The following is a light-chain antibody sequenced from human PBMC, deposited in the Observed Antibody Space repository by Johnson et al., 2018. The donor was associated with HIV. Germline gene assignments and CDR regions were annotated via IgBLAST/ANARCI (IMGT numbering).Light chain of an antibody. CDR3: GTWDSSLSAGV. CDR2: DNN. CDR1: SSNIGNNY. J-gene: IGLJ1*01. V-gene: IGLV1-51*01. Sequence: QSVLTQPPSVSAAPGQKVTISCSGSSSNIGNNYVSWYQQIPGRAPKLLIYDNNKRPSGIPGRFSGSKSGPSATLGITGLQTGDEADYYCGTWDSSLSAGVFGTGTKVTVL.